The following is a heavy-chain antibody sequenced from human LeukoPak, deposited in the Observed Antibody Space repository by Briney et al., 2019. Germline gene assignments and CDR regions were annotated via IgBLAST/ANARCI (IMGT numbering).Heavy chain of an antibody. CDR3: VKDFSSPYPPVDFQH. D-gene: IGHD1-14*01. CDR2: IGYDGTKK. J-gene: IGHJ1*01. V-gene: IGHV3-30*02. Sequence: PGGSLRLSCAASGFIFRTYGIHWVRQAPGKGLQWVAFIGYDGTKKSYADSVKGRFTISRDNSKNTVDLQMNSLRVEDMARYYCVKDFSSPYPPVDFQHWGRGTLVTVSP. CDR1: GFIFRTYG.